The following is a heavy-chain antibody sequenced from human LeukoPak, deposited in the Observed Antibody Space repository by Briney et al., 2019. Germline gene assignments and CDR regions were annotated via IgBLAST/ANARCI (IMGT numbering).Heavy chain of an antibody. CDR2: IRSDGSSN. Sequence: PGGSLRLSCAASGFTFSSHGMHWVRQAPGKGLEGVTFIRSDGSSNYYGDSVKGRFTLSRDNLKNTLSLQMNSLRAEDTAVYYCVRDRDWGFDYWGQGTLVTVSS. J-gene: IGHJ4*02. CDR3: VRDRDWGFDY. V-gene: IGHV3-30*02. D-gene: IGHD3/OR15-3a*01. CDR1: GFTFSSHG.